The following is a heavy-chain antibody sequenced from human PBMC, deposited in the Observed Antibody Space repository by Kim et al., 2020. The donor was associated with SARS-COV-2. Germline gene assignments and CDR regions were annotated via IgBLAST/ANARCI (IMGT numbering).Heavy chain of an antibody. CDR1: GGSISGYY. J-gene: IGHJ2*01. V-gene: IGHV4-59*01. CDR2: IYYSGST. CDR3: ARVGNWYFDL. Sequence: SETLSLTCTVSGGSISGYYWSWIRQPPGKGLEWIGYIYYSGSTNYNPSLKSRVTISVDTSKNQFSLKLSSVTAADTAVYYCARVGNWYFDLWGRGTLVTV.